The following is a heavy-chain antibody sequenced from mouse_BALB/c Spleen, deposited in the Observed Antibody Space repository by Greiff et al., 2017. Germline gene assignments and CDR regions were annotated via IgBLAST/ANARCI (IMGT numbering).Heavy chain of an antibody. D-gene: IGHD3-3*01. J-gene: IGHJ2*01. V-gene: IGHV5-17*02. Sequence: VQLKESGGGLVQPGGSRKLSCAASGFTFSSFGMHWVRQAPEKGLEWVAYISSGSSTIYYADTVKGRFTISRDNPKNTLFLQMTSLRSEDTAMYYCARLGQGDYWGQGTTLTVSS. CDR3: ARLGQGDY. CDR2: ISSGSSTI. CDR1: GFTFSSFG.